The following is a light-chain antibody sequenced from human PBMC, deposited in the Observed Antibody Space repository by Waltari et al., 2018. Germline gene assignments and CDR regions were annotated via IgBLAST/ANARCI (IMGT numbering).Light chain of an antibody. CDR3: QQYYSTPFT. J-gene: IGKJ4*01. CDR1: QSILYSSNNKNY. CDR2: WAS. Sequence: DIVMTQSPDSLAVSLGERATINCKSTQSILYSSNNKNYLAWYQQKPGQSPKLRFYWASTRESGVPDRFSGSGSGTDFTLTISSLQTEDVAVYYCQQYYSTPFTFGGGTKVEIK. V-gene: IGKV4-1*01.